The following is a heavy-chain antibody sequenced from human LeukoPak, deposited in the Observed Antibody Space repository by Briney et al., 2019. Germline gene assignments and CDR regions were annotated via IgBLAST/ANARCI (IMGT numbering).Heavy chain of an antibody. CDR1: GYTFTSYY. V-gene: IGHV1-46*01. D-gene: IGHD6-19*01. CDR2: INPSGGST. Sequence: GASVKVSCKASGYTFTSYYMYWVRQAPGQGLEWMGVINPSGGSTSYAQKFQGRVTMTRDTSTSTVYMELSRLRSDDTAVYYCAEGSSGWYDAFDIWGQGTMVTVSS. J-gene: IGHJ3*02. CDR3: AEGSSGWYDAFDI.